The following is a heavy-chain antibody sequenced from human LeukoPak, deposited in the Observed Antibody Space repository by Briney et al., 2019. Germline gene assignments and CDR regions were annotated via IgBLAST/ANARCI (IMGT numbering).Heavy chain of an antibody. J-gene: IGHJ5*02. Sequence: GGSLRLSCAASGITFSSYGMYWVRQAPGKGLEWVAVISYDGSNKYYADSVKGRFTISRDNSKNTLYLQMNSLRAEDTAVYYCARDIASCSGGSCYEWFDPWGQGTLVTVSS. D-gene: IGHD2-15*01. V-gene: IGHV3-30*03. CDR2: ISYDGSNK. CDR3: ARDIASCSGGSCYEWFDP. CDR1: GITFSSYG.